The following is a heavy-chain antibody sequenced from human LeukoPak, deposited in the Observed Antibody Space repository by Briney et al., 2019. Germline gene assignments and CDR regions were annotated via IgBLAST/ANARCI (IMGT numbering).Heavy chain of an antibody. J-gene: IGHJ4*02. CDR2: IYYSGST. V-gene: IGHV4-59*01. D-gene: IGHD3-16*01. Sequence: PSETLSLTCTGSGGSISSYYWSWIRQPPGKGLEWIGYIYYSGSTNYNPSLKSRVTISVDTSKNQFSLKLSSVPAADTAVYYCARVSYKVITFATYNYYFDYWGQGTLVTVSS. CDR3: ARVSYKVITFATYNYYFDY. CDR1: GGSISSYY.